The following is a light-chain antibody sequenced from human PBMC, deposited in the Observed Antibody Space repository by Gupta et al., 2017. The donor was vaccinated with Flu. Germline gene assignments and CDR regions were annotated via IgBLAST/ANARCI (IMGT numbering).Light chain of an antibody. J-gene: IGKJ5*01. Sequence: DRVTITCRASQSISSYLNWYQHRPGKAPKLLTYGASSLQSGVPSRFSGSGSGTDFTLTISNLQPEDFATYFCQQSATTPPITFGQGTRLEIK. CDR3: QQSATTPPIT. CDR2: GAS. CDR1: QSISSY. V-gene: IGKV1-39*01.